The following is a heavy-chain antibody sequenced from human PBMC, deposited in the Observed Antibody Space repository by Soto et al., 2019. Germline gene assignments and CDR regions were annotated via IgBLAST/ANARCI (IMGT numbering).Heavy chain of an antibody. CDR1: GGSISSGGYY. Sequence: PSETLSLTCTVSGGSISSGGYYWSWIRQHPGKGLEWIGYIYYSGSTYYNPSLKSRVTISVDTSKNQFSLKLSSVTAADTAVYYCAREGGTSYSDTSRYYPPSCLDSWCPGTLPTLST. D-gene: IGHD3-22*01. J-gene: IGHJ5*01. V-gene: IGHV4-31*03. CDR2: IYYSGST. CDR3: AREGGTSYSDTSRYYPPSCLDS.